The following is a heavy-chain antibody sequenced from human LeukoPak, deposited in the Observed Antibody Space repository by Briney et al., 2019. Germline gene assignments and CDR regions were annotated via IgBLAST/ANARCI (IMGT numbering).Heavy chain of an antibody. CDR2: IKQDGSEK. D-gene: IGHD6-13*01. J-gene: IGHJ4*02. CDR1: GFTFSTYW. Sequence: GGSLRLSCAASGFTFSTYWMSWVRQAPGKGLEWVANIKQDGSEKYYVNSVKGRFTISRDNAKNSLYLQMNSLRAEDTAMYYCARDSAGNDYWGQGTLVTVSS. CDR3: ARDSAGNDY. V-gene: IGHV3-7*01.